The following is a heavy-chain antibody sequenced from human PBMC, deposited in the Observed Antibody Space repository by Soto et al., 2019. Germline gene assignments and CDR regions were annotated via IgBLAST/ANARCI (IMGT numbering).Heavy chain of an antibody. J-gene: IGHJ6*01. D-gene: IGHD3-10*01. CDR1: GVSISSGGYY. Sequence: SETLSLTCTVSGVSISSGGYYWSWIRQHPGKGLEWIGYIYYSGSTYYNPSLKSRVTISVDTSKNQLSLKLSSVTAADTAVYYFARALYYGSGSSPMGYYYYGIDVWGPGNTVTVSS. V-gene: IGHV4-31*03. CDR2: IYYSGST. CDR3: ARALYYGSGSSPMGYYYYGIDV.